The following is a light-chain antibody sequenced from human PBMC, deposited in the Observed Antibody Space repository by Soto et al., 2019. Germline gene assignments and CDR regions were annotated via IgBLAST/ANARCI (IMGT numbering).Light chain of an antibody. CDR2: KAS. V-gene: IGKV1-5*03. CDR3: QQYESYPMT. Sequence: DSQMTQYPSTLSASVGDRVTITCRASQSISTWLAWYQQKPGKAPKIVISKASTLQSGVPPRFSGSGSGTEFTLSISSLQPDDFATYYCQQYESYPMTFGGGTKVEIK. CDR1: QSISTW. J-gene: IGKJ4*01.